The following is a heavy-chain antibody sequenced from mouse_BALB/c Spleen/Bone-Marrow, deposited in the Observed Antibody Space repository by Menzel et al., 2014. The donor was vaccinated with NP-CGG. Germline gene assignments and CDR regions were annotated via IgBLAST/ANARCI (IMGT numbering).Heavy chain of an antibody. J-gene: IGHJ3*01. Sequence: QVHVKQSGPGLVQPSQSLSITCTVSGFSLTSYGVHWVRQSPGKGLEWLGVIWSGGSTDYNAAFISRLSISKDNSKSQVFFKMSSLQANDTAIYYCARNSRGYGNSFAYWGQGTPVTVSA. V-gene: IGHV2-2*02. CDR3: ARNSRGYGNSFAY. D-gene: IGHD2-10*02. CDR2: IWSGGST. CDR1: GFSLTSYG.